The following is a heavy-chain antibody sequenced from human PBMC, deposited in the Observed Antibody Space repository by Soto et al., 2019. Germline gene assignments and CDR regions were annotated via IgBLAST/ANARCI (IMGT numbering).Heavy chain of an antibody. CDR2: INAGNGNT. CDR1: GYTFTSYA. V-gene: IGHV1-3*01. J-gene: IGHJ6*02. Sequence: ASVKVSCKASGYTFTSYAMHWVRQAPGQRLEWMGWINAGNGNTKYSQKFQGRVTITRDTSASTAYMELSSLRSEDTAVYYCARVHFYYYGMDVWRQGTTVTVSS. CDR3: ARVHFYYYGMDV.